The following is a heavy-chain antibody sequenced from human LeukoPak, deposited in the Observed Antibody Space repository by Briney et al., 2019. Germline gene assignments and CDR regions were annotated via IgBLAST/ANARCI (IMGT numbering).Heavy chain of an antibody. CDR1: GFTFGDYA. V-gene: IGHV3-49*03. Sequence: GGSLRLSCTVSGFTFGDYAMSWFRQAPGKGLERVGFIRNKAYGGTTEYAASVKGRFTISRDDSKSIAYLQMNSLKTEDTAVYYCTRVRNYYDSSGYYGGYWGQGTLVTVSS. CDR2: IRNKAYGGTT. J-gene: IGHJ4*02. CDR3: TRVRNYYDSSGYYGGY. D-gene: IGHD3-22*01.